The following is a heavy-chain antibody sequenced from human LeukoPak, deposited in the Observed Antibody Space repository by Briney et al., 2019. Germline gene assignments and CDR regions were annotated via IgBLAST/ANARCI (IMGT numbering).Heavy chain of an antibody. J-gene: IGHJ4*02. CDR3: ARGFYDSSGYYGYDY. CDR2: IYYSGST. D-gene: IGHD3-22*01. V-gene: IGHV4-30-4*01. CDR1: GGSISSGDYY. Sequence: PSETLSLTCTVSGGSISSGDYYWSWIRQPPGKGLAWIGYIYYSGSTYYNPSLKSRVTISVDTSKNQFSLKLSSVTAADTAVYYCARGFYDSSGYYGYDYWGQGTLVTVSS.